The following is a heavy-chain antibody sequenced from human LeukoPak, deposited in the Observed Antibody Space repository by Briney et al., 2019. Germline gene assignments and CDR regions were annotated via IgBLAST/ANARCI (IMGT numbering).Heavy chain of an antibody. CDR1: GGSISSYY. CDR3: ATLQGYGDYWYFDL. CDR2: IYYSGST. J-gene: IGHJ2*01. Sequence: SETLSLTCTVSGGSISSYYWSWIRQPPGKGLEWIGYIYYSGSTNYNPSLKSRVTISVDTSKNQFSLKLSSVTAADTAVYYCATLQGYGDYWYFDLWGRGTLVTVSS. V-gene: IGHV4-59*01. D-gene: IGHD4-17*01.